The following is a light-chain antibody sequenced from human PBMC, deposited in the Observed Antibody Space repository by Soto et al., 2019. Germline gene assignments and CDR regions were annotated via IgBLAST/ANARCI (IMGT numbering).Light chain of an antibody. Sequence: QSVLTQPPSASGTPGQRVTISCSGSSSNIGSNTVSWYQQHPGKAPKLMIYDVSKRPSGVPDRFSGSKSGNTASLTISGLQAEDEADYYCCSYAGSYTLVFGGGTKVTVL. V-gene: IGLV2-11*01. CDR2: DVS. CDR3: CSYAGSYTLV. J-gene: IGLJ2*01. CDR1: SSNIGSNT.